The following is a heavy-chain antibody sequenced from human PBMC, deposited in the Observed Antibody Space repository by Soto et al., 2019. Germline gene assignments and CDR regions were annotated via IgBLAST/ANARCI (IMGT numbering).Heavy chain of an antibody. J-gene: IGHJ3*02. D-gene: IGHD4-17*01. CDR1: GFTFSSYG. CDR2: IWYDGSNK. CDR3: ARVMTTVIEDDAFDI. Sequence: TGGSLRLSCAASGFTFSSYGMHWVRQAPGKGLEWVAVIWYDGSNKYYADSVKGRFTISRDNSKNTLYLQMNSLRAEDTAVYYCARVMTTVIEDDAFDIWGQGTMVTV. V-gene: IGHV3-33*01.